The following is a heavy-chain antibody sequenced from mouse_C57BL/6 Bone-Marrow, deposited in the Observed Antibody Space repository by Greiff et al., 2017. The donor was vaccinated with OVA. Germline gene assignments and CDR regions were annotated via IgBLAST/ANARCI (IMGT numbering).Heavy chain of an antibody. CDR1: GYTFTDYE. V-gene: IGHV1-15*01. CDR3: TRGYSNLYARYY. Sequence: QVQLQQSGAELVRPGASVTLSCKASGYTFTDYEMHWVKQTPVHGLEWIGAIDSETGGTAYNQTFKGQAILTADKSSSTAYMELRSLTSEDSAVYDRTRGYSNLYARYYWGQGTSVTVSS. J-gene: IGHJ4*01. D-gene: IGHD2-5*01. CDR2: IDSETGGT.